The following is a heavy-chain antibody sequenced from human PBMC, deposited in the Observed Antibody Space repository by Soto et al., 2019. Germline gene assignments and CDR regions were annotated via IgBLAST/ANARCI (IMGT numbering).Heavy chain of an antibody. CDR3: VRASMPKAHFDS. Sequence: SETLSLTCTVSGGSIRGYYWSWIRQSAGMGLEWIGRMHTSGSTNYNPSLKSRVTISVDMSKNQISLKLTSVTAADTALYYCVRASMPKAHFDSWGQGTLVTVSS. CDR1: GGSIRGYY. CDR2: MHTSGST. V-gene: IGHV4-4*07. D-gene: IGHD2-2*01. J-gene: IGHJ4*02.